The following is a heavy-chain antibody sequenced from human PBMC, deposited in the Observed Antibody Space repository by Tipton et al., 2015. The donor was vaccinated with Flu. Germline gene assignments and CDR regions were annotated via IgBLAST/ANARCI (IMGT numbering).Heavy chain of an antibody. CDR1: GGSISSYY. Sequence: LRLSCTVSGGSISSYYWSWIRQPAGKGLEWIGRIYTSGSTNYNPSLKSRVTMSVDTSKNQFSLKLSSVTAADTAVYYCARDTGLIYYDSSGYYPGSDAFDIWGQGTMVTVPS. CDR3: ARDTGLIYYDSSGYYPGSDAFDI. D-gene: IGHD3-22*01. CDR2: IYTSGST. J-gene: IGHJ3*02. V-gene: IGHV4-4*07.